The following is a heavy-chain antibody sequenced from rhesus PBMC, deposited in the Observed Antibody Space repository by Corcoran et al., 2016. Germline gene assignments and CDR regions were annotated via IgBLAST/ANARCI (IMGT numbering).Heavy chain of an antibody. CDR3: ARRFTSGWFDY. V-gene: IGHV4-122*02. CDR2: ISFSGST. Sequence: QVQLQESGPGLVKPSETLSLTCAVSGGSISRRYYYWSWIRQAPGKGLEWMGYISFSGSTSSLPSLKSRVTISRDTSKNQFSLKVNSVTAADTAMYYCARRFTSGWFDYWGQGVLVTVSS. D-gene: IGHD6-31*01. J-gene: IGHJ4*01. CDR1: GGSISRRYYY.